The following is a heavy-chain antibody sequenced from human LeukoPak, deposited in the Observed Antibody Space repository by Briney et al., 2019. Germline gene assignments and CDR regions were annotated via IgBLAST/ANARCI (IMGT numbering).Heavy chain of an antibody. CDR1: GGTFSSYA. D-gene: IGHD3-3*02. J-gene: IGHJ6*02. Sequence: WASVTVSCKASGGTFSSYAISWVRQAPGQGLEWMGGIIPIFGTANYAQKFQGRVTITADESTSTAYMELSSLRSEDTAVYYCATVGLPHFNYYGMDVWGQGTTVTVSS. CDR2: IIPIFGTA. CDR3: ATVGLPHFNYYGMDV. V-gene: IGHV1-69*13.